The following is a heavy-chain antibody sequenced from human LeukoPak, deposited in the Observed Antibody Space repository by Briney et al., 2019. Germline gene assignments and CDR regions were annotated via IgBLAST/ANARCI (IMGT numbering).Heavy chain of an antibody. CDR1: GGTFSSYA. V-gene: IGHV1-69*13. CDR3: ARREVVPAAIDPFYYYYYMDV. Sequence: SVKVSCKASGGTFSSYAISWVRQAPGKGLEWMGGIIPIFGTANYAQKFQGRVTITADESTSTAYMELSSLRSEDTVVYYCARREVVPAAIDPFYYYYYMDVWGKGTTVTVSS. CDR2: IIPIFGTA. J-gene: IGHJ6*03. D-gene: IGHD2-2*02.